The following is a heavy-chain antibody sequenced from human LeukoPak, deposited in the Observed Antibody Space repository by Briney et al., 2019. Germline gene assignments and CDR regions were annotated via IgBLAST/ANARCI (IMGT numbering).Heavy chain of an antibody. CDR1: GFTFSSYS. J-gene: IGHJ4*02. CDR2: ISSSSSTI. V-gene: IGHV3-48*01. D-gene: IGHD6-6*01. Sequence: GGSLRLSCAASGFTFSSYSMNWVRQAPGKGLEWVSYISSSSSTIYYADSVKGRFTISRDNAKNSLYLQMNSLRAEDTAVYYCARDPIAARRGRLDYWGQGTLVTVSS. CDR3: ARDPIAARRGRLDY.